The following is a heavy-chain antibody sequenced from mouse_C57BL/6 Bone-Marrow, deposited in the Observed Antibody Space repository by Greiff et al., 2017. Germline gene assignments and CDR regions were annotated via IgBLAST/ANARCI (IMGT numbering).Heavy chain of an antibody. J-gene: IGHJ4*01. Sequence: VQLQQSGPELVKPGASVKISCKASGYAFSSSWMNWVKQRPGKGLEWIGRIYPGDGDTNYNGKFKGKATLTADKSSSTAYMQLSSLTSEDSAVYFCARRAYYSNYVGGAMDYWGQGTSVTVSS. CDR2: IYPGDGDT. D-gene: IGHD2-5*01. V-gene: IGHV1-82*01. CDR1: GYAFSSSW. CDR3: ARRAYYSNYVGGAMDY.